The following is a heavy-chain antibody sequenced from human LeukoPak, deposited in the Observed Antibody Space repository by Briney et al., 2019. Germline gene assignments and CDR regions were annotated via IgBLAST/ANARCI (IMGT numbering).Heavy chain of an antibody. CDR3: AKARLSTGWAYNDY. D-gene: IGHD6-19*01. Sequence: GGSLRLSCAASGFTFVNYAMSWVRQAPGKGLEWVSAVVGAGTTTFYAASVKGRFTISRDNSKNTVYLQINSLRAGDTAVYYCAKARLSTGWAYNDYWGQGTLVTVSS. CDR1: GFTFVNYA. CDR2: VVGAGTTT. V-gene: IGHV3-23*01. J-gene: IGHJ4*02.